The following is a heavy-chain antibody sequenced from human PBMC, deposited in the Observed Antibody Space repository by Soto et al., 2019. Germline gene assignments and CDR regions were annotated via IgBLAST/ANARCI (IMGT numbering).Heavy chain of an antibody. J-gene: IGHJ4*02. CDR3: ARAYSSGWFGQDY. CDR1: GGSFSGYY. D-gene: IGHD6-19*01. V-gene: IGHV4-34*01. CDR2: INHSGST. Sequence: KTSETLSLTCAVYGGSFSGYYWSWIRQPPGKGLEWIGEINHSGSTNYNPSLKSRVTISVDTSKNQFSLKLSSVTAADTAVYYCARAYSSGWFGQDYWGQGTLVTVSS.